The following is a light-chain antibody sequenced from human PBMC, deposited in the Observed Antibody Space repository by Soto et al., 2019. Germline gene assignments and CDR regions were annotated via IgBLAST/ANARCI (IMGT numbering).Light chain of an antibody. CDR1: SSDVGGYNY. CDR2: DVS. J-gene: IGLJ2*01. CDR3: CSYAGSYTLV. Sequence: QSALTQPRSVSGSPRQSVTISCTGTSSDVGGYNYVSWYQQQPGKAPKVIIYDVSKRPSGVPDRISGSKSGNTASLTISGLQAEDEADYHCCSYAGSYTLVFGGGTQLTVL. V-gene: IGLV2-11*01.